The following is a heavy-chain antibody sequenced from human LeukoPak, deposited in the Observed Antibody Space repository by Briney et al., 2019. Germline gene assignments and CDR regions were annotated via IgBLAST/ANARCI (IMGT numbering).Heavy chain of an antibody. V-gene: IGHV1-2*02. D-gene: IGHD3-22*01. CDR3: ARVSWDSSGFDY. CDR1: GYTFTGYY. CDR2: INPNSGGT. J-gene: IGHJ4*02. Sequence: ASVKVSCKASGYTFTGYYMHWVRQAPGQGLEWMGWINPNSGGTNYAQKFQGRVTMTRDTSISTAYMELSRLRSDDTAVYYCARVSWDSSGFDYWGQGTLVTVSS.